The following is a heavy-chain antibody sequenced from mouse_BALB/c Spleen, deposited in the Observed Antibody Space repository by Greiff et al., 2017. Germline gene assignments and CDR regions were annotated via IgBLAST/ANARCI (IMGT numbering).Heavy chain of an antibody. V-gene: IGHV1-61*01. J-gene: IGHJ3*01. D-gene: IGHD3-1*01. CDR3: ARGGGSSGYVTY. Sequence: QVHVKQPGAELVRPGASVKLSCKASGYTFTSYWMNWVKQRPGQGLEWIGMIDPSDSETHYNQMFKDKATLTVDKSSSTAYMQLSSLTSEDSAVYYCARGGGSSGYVTYWGQGTLVTVSA. CDR2: IDPSDSET. CDR1: GYTFTSYW.